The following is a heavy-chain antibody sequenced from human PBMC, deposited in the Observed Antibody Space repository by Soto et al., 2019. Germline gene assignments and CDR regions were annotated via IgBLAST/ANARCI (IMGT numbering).Heavy chain of an antibody. Sequence: EVQLVESGGGLVQPGESLKLSCAASGFTFSGSAMHWVRQASGKGLEWVGRMRSKANSYATAYAASVKGRFTISSDESTSTAYMHMTSMKPEDTAVYSCTRSVTGTTAHFDYWGQGTLVTGSS. J-gene: IGHJ4*02. CDR3: TRSVTGTTAHFDY. CDR2: MRSKANSYAT. CDR1: GFTFSGSA. D-gene: IGHD1-7*01. V-gene: IGHV3-73*02.